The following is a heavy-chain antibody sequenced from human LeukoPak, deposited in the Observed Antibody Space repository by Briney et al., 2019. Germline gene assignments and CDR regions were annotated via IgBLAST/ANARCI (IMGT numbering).Heavy chain of an antibody. CDR1: GFTFTNYA. CDR2: ISGSGGST. CDR3: AKDWTMIPGGDSWFDP. D-gene: IGHD3-22*01. V-gene: IGHV3-23*01. Sequence: GGSLRLSCAASGFTFTNYAMSWVRQAPGKGLEWVSAISGSGGSTYYADSVKGRFTISRDNSENTLYLQMNSLRAEDTAVYYCAKDWTMIPGGDSWFDPWGQGTLVTVS. J-gene: IGHJ5*02.